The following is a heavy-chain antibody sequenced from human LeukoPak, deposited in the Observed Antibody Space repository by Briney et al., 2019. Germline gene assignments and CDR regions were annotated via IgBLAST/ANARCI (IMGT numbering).Heavy chain of an antibody. J-gene: IGHJ4*02. D-gene: IGHD3-22*01. CDR1: GVSFSGYY. CDR3: ARAASDYYDSSGYTDLFDY. V-gene: IGHV4-34*01. Sequence: PSETLSLTCAVYGVSFSGYYWSWIRQPPGKGLEWIGEINHSGSTNYNPSLKSRVTISVDTSKNQFSLKLSSVTAADTAVYYCARAASDYYDSSGYTDLFDYWGQGTLVTVSS. CDR2: INHSGST.